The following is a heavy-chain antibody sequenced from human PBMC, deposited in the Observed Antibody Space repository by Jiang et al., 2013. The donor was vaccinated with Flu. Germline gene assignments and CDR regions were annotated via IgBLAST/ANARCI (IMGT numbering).Heavy chain of an antibody. D-gene: IGHD6-13*01. V-gene: IGHV1-24*01. CDR2: FDPEDGET. CDR3: ATELARYSSSWYYFDY. Sequence: ELSMHWVRQAPGKGLEWMGGFDPEDGETIYAQKFQGRVTMTEDTSTDTAYMELSSLRSEDTAVYYCATELARYSSSWYYFDYWGQGTLVTVSS. J-gene: IGHJ4*02. CDR1: ELS.